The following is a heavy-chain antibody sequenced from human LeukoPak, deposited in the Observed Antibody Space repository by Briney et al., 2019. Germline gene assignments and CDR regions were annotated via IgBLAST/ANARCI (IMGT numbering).Heavy chain of an antibody. V-gene: IGHV3-23*01. D-gene: IGHD1-14*01. Sequence: GRSLRLSCAASGFTFSSYAMSWVRQAPGKGLEWVSTISPSGLSTYYADSVKGRFTISRNNSKSTLYLQMKSLRADDTAVYYCVKRATATGREFDYWGQGTLVTVSS. CDR2: ISPSGLST. J-gene: IGHJ4*02. CDR1: GFTFSSYA. CDR3: VKRATATGREFDY.